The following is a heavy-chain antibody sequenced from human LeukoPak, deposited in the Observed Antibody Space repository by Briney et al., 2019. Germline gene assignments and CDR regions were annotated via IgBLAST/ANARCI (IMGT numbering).Heavy chain of an antibody. CDR2: IKQDGTEK. J-gene: IGHJ4*02. V-gene: IGHV3-7*04. CDR1: GFTFSSYW. Sequence: GGSLRLSCAASGFTFSSYWMNWVRQAPGKGLEWVANIKQDGTEKNYADSVKGRFTISRDNAKNALYLQMNSLRDEDTAVYYCGTAGRGYLFDQWGQGTLVTVSS. D-gene: IGHD3-22*01. CDR3: GTAGRGYLFDQ.